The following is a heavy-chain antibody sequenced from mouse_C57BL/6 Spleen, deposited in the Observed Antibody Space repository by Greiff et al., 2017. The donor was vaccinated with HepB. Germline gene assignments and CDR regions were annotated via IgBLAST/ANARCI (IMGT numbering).Heavy chain of an antibody. CDR1: GYTFTDYE. CDR2: IDPETGGT. V-gene: IGHV1-15*01. D-gene: IGHD2-4*01. Sequence: LQESGAELVRPGASVTLSCKASGYTFTDYEMHWVKQTPVHGLEWIGAIDPETGGTAYNQKFKGKAILTADKSSSTAYMELRSLTSEDSAVYYCTRGDLYYDYGYWGQGTTLTVSS. CDR3: TRGDLYYDYGY. J-gene: IGHJ2*01.